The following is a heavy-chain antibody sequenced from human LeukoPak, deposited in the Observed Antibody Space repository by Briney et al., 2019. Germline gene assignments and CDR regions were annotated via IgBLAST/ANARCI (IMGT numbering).Heavy chain of an antibody. CDR1: GFTFSSYA. D-gene: IGHD2-2*01. CDR3: AKDRLPYCSSTSCYDWFDP. Sequence: PGGSLRLSCAASGFTFSSYAMSWVRQAPGKGLEWVSAISGSGGSTYYADSVKGRFTISRDNSKNTLYLQMNSLRAEDAAVYYCAKDRLPYCSSTSCYDWFDPWGQGTLVTVSS. CDR2: ISGSGGST. J-gene: IGHJ5*02. V-gene: IGHV3-23*01.